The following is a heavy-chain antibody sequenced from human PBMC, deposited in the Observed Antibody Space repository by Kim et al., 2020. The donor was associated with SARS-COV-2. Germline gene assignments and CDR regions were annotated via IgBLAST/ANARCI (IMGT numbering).Heavy chain of an antibody. Sequence: SETLSLTCTVSGGSISSYYWSWIRQPPGKGLEWIGYIYYSGSTNYNPSLKSRVTISVDTSKNQFSLKLSSVTAAYTAVYYCARVGHYDFWSGYYYYYYYGMDVWGQGTTVTVSS. CDR3: ARVGHYDFWSGYYYYYYYGMDV. J-gene: IGHJ6*02. CDR1: GGSISSYY. D-gene: IGHD3-3*01. CDR2: IYYSGST. V-gene: IGHV4-59*01.